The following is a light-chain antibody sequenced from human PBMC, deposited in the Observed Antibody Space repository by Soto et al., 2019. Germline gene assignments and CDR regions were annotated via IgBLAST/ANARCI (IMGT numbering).Light chain of an antibody. V-gene: IGKV3-20*01. CDR3: QQDGSSPALT. Sequence: EIVLTQSPDTLSFSPGDRATLSCRASQSLSSSYLAWYQQKPGQAPRLLIYGASSRATGIPDRFSGSGSGTDFTLTISRLEPEDFAVYYCQQDGSSPALTFGGGTKVEIE. J-gene: IGKJ4*01. CDR1: QSLSSSY. CDR2: GAS.